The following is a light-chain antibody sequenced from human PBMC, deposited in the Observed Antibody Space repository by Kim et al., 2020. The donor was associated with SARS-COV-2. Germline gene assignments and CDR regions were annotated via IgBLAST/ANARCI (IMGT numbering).Light chain of an antibody. CDR3: ATWDDSLNEEV. V-gene: IGLV1-44*01. J-gene: IGLJ2*01. CDR2: TNN. CDR1: TPNIGSDT. Sequence: RVTISCSRGTPNIGSDTVNWYHEFPRKAPKLLIYTNNQRPSGVPDRFSGTRSGSSAFLAINGLQSEDEADYHCATWDDSLNEEVFGGGTQLTVL.